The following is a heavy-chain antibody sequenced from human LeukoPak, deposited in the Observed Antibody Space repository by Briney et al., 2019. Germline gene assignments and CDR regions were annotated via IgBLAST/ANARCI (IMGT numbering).Heavy chain of an antibody. J-gene: IGHJ3*02. Sequence: PSETLSLTCTVSGASIRSYFWSWLRQPAGKGLEWIGRIYSSGRTDYSPSLKSRVTMSVDTSKNQFSLKLSSVTAADTAVYYCARDGFRSNYGPLAFDIWGQGTMVTVSS. CDR1: GASIRSYF. V-gene: IGHV4-4*07. CDR2: IYSSGRT. D-gene: IGHD4-11*01. CDR3: ARDGFRSNYGPLAFDI.